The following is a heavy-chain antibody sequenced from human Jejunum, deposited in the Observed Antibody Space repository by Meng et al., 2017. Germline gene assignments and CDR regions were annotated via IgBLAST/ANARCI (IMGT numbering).Heavy chain of an antibody. CDR3: AKDLKSGGYWFEGGSDH. CDR1: GFTFSDHA. Sequence: GGSLRLSCEVSGFTFSDHAMSWVRLVPGEGLEWVSSISGSGVHKYYAASVKGRFSISRDNSKNTVSLQMSTLRAEDTAIYYCAKDLKSGGYWFEGGSDHWGQGVLVTVSS. J-gene: IGHJ4*02. CDR2: ISGSGVHK. V-gene: IGHV3-23*01. D-gene: IGHD2-21*01.